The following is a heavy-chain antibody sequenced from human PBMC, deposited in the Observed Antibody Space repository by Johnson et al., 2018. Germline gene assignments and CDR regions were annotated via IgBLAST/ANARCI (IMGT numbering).Heavy chain of an antibody. J-gene: IGHJ3*02. V-gene: IGHV3-74*01. D-gene: IGHD3-10*01. CDR1: RFTFSSYW. CDR2: INNDGSNT. CDR3: ARVLGSGSFYMGAFVI. Sequence: VQLQESGGGLVQPGGSLRLSCVASRFTFSSYWMYWVRQAPGKGLVWVSRINNDGSNTIYADSVKGRFTISRDNARNTLYLKMNRLRAGDTAVYYCARVLGSGSFYMGAFVIWGQGTMVTVSS.